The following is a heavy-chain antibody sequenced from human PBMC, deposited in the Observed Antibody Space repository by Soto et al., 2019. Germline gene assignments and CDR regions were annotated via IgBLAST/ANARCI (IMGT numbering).Heavy chain of an antibody. CDR2: TSGGDFST. CDR1: GFTFSNYA. Sequence: EVQLLESGGALVQPGGSLRLSCVASGFTFSNYAMTWVRQAPGKGLEWVSTTSGGDFSTYYADSVMGRFTISRDNSKNTLYLQMSSLRVEDTAVYYCAKGSSVYYCDFDYWGQGSRLTVSS. CDR3: AKGSSVYYCDFDY. D-gene: IGHD1-26*01. J-gene: IGHJ4*02. V-gene: IGHV3-23*01.